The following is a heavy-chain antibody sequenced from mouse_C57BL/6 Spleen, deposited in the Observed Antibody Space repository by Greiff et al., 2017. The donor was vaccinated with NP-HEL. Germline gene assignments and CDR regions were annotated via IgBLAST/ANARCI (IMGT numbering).Heavy chain of an antibody. CDR2: IYPGSGST. D-gene: IGHD3-2*02. V-gene: IGHV1-55*01. CDR1: GYTFTSYW. Sequence: QVQLQQPGAELVKPGASVKMSCKASGYTFTSYWITWVKQRPGQGLEWIGDIYPGSGSTNYNEKFKSKATLTVDTSSSTAYMQLSSLTSEDSAVYYCARMGQLRLQSAMDYWGQGTSVTVSS. CDR3: ARMGQLRLQSAMDY. J-gene: IGHJ4*01.